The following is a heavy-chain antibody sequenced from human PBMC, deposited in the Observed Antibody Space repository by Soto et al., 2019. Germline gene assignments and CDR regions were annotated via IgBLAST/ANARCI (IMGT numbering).Heavy chain of an antibody. D-gene: IGHD3-16*01. CDR2: IDQGGGEK. V-gene: IGHV3-7*05. CDR3: AVGGNWFDP. J-gene: IGHJ5*02. CDR1: GFTFTNYW. Sequence: EVQLVESGGALVQPGGSLRLSCAASGFTFTNYWMAWVRQAPGKGLEWVAHIDQGGGEKYYVDSVKGRFTISRDNAKNSLYLQMDSLRAENTALDYCAVGGNWFDPWGQGTLVTVSS.